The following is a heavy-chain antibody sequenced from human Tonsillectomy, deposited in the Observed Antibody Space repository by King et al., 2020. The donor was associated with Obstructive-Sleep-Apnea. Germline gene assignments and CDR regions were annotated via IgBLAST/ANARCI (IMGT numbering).Heavy chain of an antibody. CDR2: IYYSGST. J-gene: IGHJ6*01. CDR1: GGSISSNTYY. Sequence: LPLQESGPGLVKSSETLSLPCTVSGGSISSNTYYWGWIRQPPGKGLEWIGGIYYSGSTYYNPSLKSRVTISVDTSKNHFSLKLNSVTDADTAVYYCARGVVVADRDYFYYYGMDV. CDR3: ARGVVVADRDYFYYYGMDV. D-gene: IGHD2-15*01. V-gene: IGHV4-39*07.